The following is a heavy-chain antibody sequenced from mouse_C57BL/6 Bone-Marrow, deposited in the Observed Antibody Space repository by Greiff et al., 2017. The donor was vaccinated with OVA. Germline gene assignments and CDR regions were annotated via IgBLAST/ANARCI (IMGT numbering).Heavy chain of an antibody. CDR1: GYTFTSYT. Sequence: LQESGAELARPGASVKMSCKASGYTFTSYTMHWVKQRPGQGLEWIGYINPSSGYTKYNQKFKDKATLTADKSSSTAYMQLSSLTSEDSAVYYCARDKVYYYGSSPFAYWGQGTLVTVSA. V-gene: IGHV1-4*01. CDR2: INPSSGYT. J-gene: IGHJ3*01. D-gene: IGHD1-1*01. CDR3: ARDKVYYYGSSPFAY.